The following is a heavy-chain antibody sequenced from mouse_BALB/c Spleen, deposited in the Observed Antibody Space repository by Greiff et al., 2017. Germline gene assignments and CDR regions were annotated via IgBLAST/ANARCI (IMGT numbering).Heavy chain of an antibody. V-gene: IGHV1-80*01. J-gene: IGHJ1*01. CDR3: ARRYYDYDWYFDV. D-gene: IGHD2-4*01. CDR2: IYPGDGDT. Sequence: QVQLKESGAELVRPGSSVKISCKASGYAFSSYWMNWVKQRPGQGLEWIGQIYPGDGDTNYNGKFKGKATLTADKSSSTAYMQLSSLTSEDSAVYFCARRYYDYDWYFDVWGAGTTVTVSS. CDR1: GYAFSSYW.